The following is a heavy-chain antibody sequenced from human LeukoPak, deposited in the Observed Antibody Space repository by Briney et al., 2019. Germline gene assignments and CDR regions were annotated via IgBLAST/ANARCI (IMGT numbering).Heavy chain of an antibody. CDR1: GFTFDDYG. V-gene: IGHV3-23*01. Sequence: GGSLRLSCAASGFTFDDYGMSWVRQAPGKGLEWVSAISGSGGSTYYADSVKGRFTISRDNSKNTLYLQMNSLRAEDTAVYYCAKDRNYYDIKLGAFDIWGQGTMVTVSS. J-gene: IGHJ3*02. CDR2: ISGSGGST. CDR3: AKDRNYYDIKLGAFDI. D-gene: IGHD3-22*01.